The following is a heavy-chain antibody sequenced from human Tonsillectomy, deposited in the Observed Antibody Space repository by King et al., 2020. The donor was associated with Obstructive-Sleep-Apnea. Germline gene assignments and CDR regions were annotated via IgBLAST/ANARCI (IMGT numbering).Heavy chain of an antibody. CDR2: ISSYNGDT. Sequence: QDQLVQSGAEVKKPGASVKVSCKASGYTFTRYGISWVRQAPGQGLEWMGWISSYNGDTNFAQKFQGRLTMSTDTSTSTAYMELRSLRSGDTAVYYCARTEITVVRGAKPDGYYFDYWGQGTLVTVSS. CDR3: ARTEITVVRGAKPDGYYFDY. V-gene: IGHV1-18*01. CDR1: GYTFTRYG. D-gene: IGHD3-10*01. J-gene: IGHJ4*02.